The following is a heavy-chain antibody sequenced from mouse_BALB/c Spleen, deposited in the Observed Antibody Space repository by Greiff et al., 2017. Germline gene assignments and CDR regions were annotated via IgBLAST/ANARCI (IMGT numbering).Heavy chain of an antibody. V-gene: IGHV1S126*01. CDR2: IDPSDSET. J-gene: IGHJ4*01. CDR1: GYSFTSYW. CDR3: ARSWSNYIYYAMDY. D-gene: IGHD2-5*01. Sequence: QVQLQQSGPQLVRPGASVKISCKASGYSFTSYWMHWVKQRPGQGLEWIGKIDPSDSETRFNQKFKDKTTLTVDKSSSTAYMQLSNPTSEDSAVYYCARSWSNYIYYAMDYWGQGTSVTVSS.